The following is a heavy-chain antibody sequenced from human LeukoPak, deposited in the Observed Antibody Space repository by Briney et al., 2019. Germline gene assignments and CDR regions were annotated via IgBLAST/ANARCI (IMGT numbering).Heavy chain of an antibody. CDR3: TRDGGDSTKTAFDM. Sequence: GGSLRLSCAASGFTFSDYILDWVRQAPGKGLEWVGRIRRGTNNYTTEYAASVKGRFIISRDDSKNSLYLHMNSLKTEDTAVYHCTRDGGDSTKTAFDMCGQATMVTVSS. CDR2: IRRGTNNYTT. J-gene: IGHJ3*02. CDR1: GFTFSDYI. V-gene: IGHV3-72*01. D-gene: IGHD2/OR15-2a*01.